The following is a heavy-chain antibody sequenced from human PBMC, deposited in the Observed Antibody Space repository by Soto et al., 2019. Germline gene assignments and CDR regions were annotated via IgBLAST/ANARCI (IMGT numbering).Heavy chain of an antibody. CDR1: GYTFTSYG. CDR3: ARERTPLYCSGGSCYSGRLNPPDY. V-gene: IGHV1-18*04. J-gene: IGHJ4*02. Sequence: GASVKVSCKASGYTFTSYGISWVRQAPGQGLEWMGWISAYNGNTNYAQKLQGRVTMTTDTSTSTAYMELRSLRSDDTAVYYCARERTPLYCSGGSCYSGRLNPPDYWGQGTLVTVSS. CDR2: ISAYNGNT. D-gene: IGHD2-15*01.